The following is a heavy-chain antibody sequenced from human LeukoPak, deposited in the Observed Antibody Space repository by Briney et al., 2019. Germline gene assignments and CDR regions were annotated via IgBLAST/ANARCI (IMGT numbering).Heavy chain of an antibody. V-gene: IGHV1-69*06. CDR1: GGTFSSYA. J-gene: IGHJ4*02. CDR3: ARGYSYVQPFDY. D-gene: IGHD5-18*01. CDR2: IIPIFGTA. Sequence: SVKVSCKASGGTFSSYAISWVRQAPGQGLEWMGGIIPIFGTANYAQKFQGRVTITADKSTSTAYMELSSLRSEDTAVYYCARGYSYVQPFDYWGQGTLVTVSS.